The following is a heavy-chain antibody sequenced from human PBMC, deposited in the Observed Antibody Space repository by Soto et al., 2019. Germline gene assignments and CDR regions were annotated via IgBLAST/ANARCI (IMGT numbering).Heavy chain of an antibody. D-gene: IGHD3-22*01. Sequence: QLQLQESGSGLVKPSQTLSLTCAVSGGSISSGGYSWSWIRQPPGKGLEWLGYIYHSGSTNYNPALQSRATISVDRSKNQFSLNLSAVTAADTAVYYCARGRVDYYDSSGYYFSPYYLDYWGQGTLVTVSS. J-gene: IGHJ4*02. CDR3: ARGRVDYYDSSGYYFSPYYLDY. CDR2: IYHSGST. CDR1: GGSISSGGYS. V-gene: IGHV4-30-2*01.